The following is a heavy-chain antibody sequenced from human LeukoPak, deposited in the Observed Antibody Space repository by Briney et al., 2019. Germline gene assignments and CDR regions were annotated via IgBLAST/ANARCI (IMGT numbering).Heavy chain of an antibody. V-gene: IGHV6-1*01. CDR2: TYYRSKWYN. J-gene: IGHJ4*02. CDR1: GDSVSSNSVA. Sequence: SKTLSLTCAISGDSVSSNSVAWNWIRQSPSRGLEWLGRTYYRSKWYNDYAISVESRITVNPDTSKNQFSLQLNSVTPEDTAIYYCARGSGDSGYDFSYWGQGTLVTVSS. D-gene: IGHD5-12*01. CDR3: ARGSGDSGYDFSY.